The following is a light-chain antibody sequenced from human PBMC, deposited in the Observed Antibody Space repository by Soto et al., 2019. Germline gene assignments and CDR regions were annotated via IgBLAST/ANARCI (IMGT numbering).Light chain of an antibody. J-gene: IGLJ2*01. CDR3: KSYDNSLSAVV. Sequence: QSVLTQPPSVSGAPGQRVTISCTGSRSDIGAGYRVRWYQQVPGAAPKLLIYDNTNRPSGVSARFSASRSGTSASLDITGLQAEDEADYYCKSYDNSLSAVVFGGGTKLTVL. CDR1: RSDIGAGYR. V-gene: IGLV1-40*01. CDR2: DNT.